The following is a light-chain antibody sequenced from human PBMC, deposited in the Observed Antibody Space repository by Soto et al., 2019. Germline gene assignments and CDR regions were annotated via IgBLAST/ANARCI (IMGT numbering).Light chain of an antibody. CDR3: QQYGSSYT. CDR2: DAS. J-gene: IGKJ3*01. CDR1: QSVSSRY. V-gene: IGKV3-20*01. Sequence: EIVLTQSPGTLSLTTGERATLSCRASQSVSSRYLAWYQQKPGQAPRLLIYDASYRAPGIPDRFSGSGSGTDFTLTISRLEPEDFAVYYCQQYGSSYTFGPGTKVDIK.